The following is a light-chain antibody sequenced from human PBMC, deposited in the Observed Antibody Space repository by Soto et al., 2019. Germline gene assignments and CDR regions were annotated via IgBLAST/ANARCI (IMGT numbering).Light chain of an antibody. Sequence: VLTQSPATLSLYTGERATFSCRASQNVNNFLAWYQQKPGQAPRLLIYDASNRATGIPARFSGSGSGTDFTLTISSLESEDFAIYYCQQRSNWPTFGQGTLLEIK. CDR3: QQRSNWPT. CDR1: QNVNNF. J-gene: IGKJ5*01. CDR2: DAS. V-gene: IGKV3-11*01.